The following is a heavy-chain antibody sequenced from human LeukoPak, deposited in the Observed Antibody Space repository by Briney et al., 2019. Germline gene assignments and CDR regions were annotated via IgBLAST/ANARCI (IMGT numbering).Heavy chain of an antibody. CDR1: GFRFGRDW. Sequence: GGSLRLSCVASGFRFGRDWISWVRQAPGKGLEWVACVKQDGTEKNYVVSVWGRFTVSVDNGKNSLYLQMNSLRAEDTVKYYCATPDSTKSVLWGRGTAVIVSS. J-gene: IGHJ1*01. CDR2: VKQDGTEK. CDR3: ATPDSTKSVL. V-gene: IGHV3-7*01. D-gene: IGHD2-2*01.